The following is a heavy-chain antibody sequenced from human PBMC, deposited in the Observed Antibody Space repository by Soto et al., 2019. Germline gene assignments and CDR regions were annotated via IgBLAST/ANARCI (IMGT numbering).Heavy chain of an antibody. J-gene: IGHJ6*02. CDR3: ARGSRRGYCSSTSCYRMDV. D-gene: IGHD2-2*02. Sequence: ASVKVSCSASGYTFTSYDIYWVRQATGQGLEWMGWMNPNSGNTVYAQKFQGRVTMTRNTSISTAYMELSSLRSEDTAVYYCARGSRRGYCSSTSCYRMDVWGQGTTVTVSS. V-gene: IGHV1-8*01. CDR2: MNPNSGNT. CDR1: GYTFTSYD.